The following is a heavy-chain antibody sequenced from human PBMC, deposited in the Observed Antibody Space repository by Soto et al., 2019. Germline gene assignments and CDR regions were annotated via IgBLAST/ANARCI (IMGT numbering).Heavy chain of an antibody. J-gene: IGHJ6*01. D-gene: IGHD2-15*01. CDR1: GGTFSSYA. CDR3: AREPSDCSGGSCSYYYYGMDV. CDR2: IIPIFGTA. V-gene: IGHV1-69*01. Sequence: QVQLVQSGAEVKKPGSSVKVSCKASGGTFSSYAISWVRQAPGQGLEWMGGIIPIFGTANYAQKFQGRVTITADESTSTAYMELISLRSEDTAVYYCAREPSDCSGGSCSYYYYGMDVWGQVTTVTVSS.